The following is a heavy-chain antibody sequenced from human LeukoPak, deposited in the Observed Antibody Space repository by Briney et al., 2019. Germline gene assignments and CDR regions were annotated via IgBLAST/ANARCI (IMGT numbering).Heavy chain of an antibody. CDR1: GGSISSGSYY. D-gene: IGHD1-26*01. Sequence: SQTLSLTCTVSGGSISSGSYYWSWIRQPAGKGLEWIGRIYTSGSTNYNPSLKRRVTISVDTSKNQFSLKLSSVTAADTSVYYCASFSGGSYGYWGQGTLVTVSS. J-gene: IGHJ4*02. V-gene: IGHV4-61*02. CDR2: IYTSGST. CDR3: ASFSGGSYGY.